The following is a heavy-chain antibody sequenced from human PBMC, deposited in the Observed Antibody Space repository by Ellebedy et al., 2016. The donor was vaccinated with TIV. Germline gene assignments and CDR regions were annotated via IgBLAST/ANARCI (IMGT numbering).Heavy chain of an antibody. CDR3: AKDYGYCSSTSCYPGADWYFDL. CDR2: ISWNSGSI. CDR1: GFTFDDYA. V-gene: IGHV3-9*01. Sequence: GGSLRLSCAASGFTFDDYAMHWVRQAPGKGLEWVSGISWNSGSIGYADSVKGRFTISRDNSKNTLYLQMNSLRAEDTAVYYCAKDYGYCSSTSCYPGADWYFDLWGRGTPVTVSS. J-gene: IGHJ2*01. D-gene: IGHD2-2*01.